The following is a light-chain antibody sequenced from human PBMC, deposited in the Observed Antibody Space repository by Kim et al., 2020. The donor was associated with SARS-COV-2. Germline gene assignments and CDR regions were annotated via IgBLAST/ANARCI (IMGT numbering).Light chain of an antibody. CDR3: QQYDRSPYT. J-gene: IGKJ2*01. V-gene: IGKV3-20*01. Sequence: LAPGESATLSCRTSQSVARNHLAWFQQKPGQAPRLLIYGTSSRATGIPDRFSASESGTDFTLTISRLEPEDFAVYYCQQYDRSPYTFGQGTKLEIK. CDR2: GTS. CDR1: QSVARNH.